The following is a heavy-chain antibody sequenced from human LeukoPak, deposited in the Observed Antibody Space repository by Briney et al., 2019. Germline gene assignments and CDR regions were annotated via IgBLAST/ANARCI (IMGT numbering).Heavy chain of an antibody. V-gene: IGHV1-18*01. CDR3: ARSGDSSGYGFDY. CDR2: ISAYNGNT. D-gene: IGHD3-22*01. Sequence: ASVKVSCKASGYIFTSYGISWVRQAPGQGLEWMGWISAYNGNTNYAQKFQGRVTMTRDTSISTAYMELSRLRSDDTAVYYCARSGDSSGYGFDYWGQGTLVTVSS. J-gene: IGHJ4*02. CDR1: GYIFTSYG.